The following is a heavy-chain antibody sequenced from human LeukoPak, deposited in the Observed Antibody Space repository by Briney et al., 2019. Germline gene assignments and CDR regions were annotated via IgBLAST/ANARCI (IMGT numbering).Heavy chain of an antibody. CDR1: GGSISSGGYY. D-gene: IGHD3-3*01. Sequence: SETLSLTCTVSGGSISSGGYYWSWIRQPPGKGLEWIGYIYHSGSTYYNPSLKSRVTISVDRSKNQFSLKLSSVTAADTAVYYCASLRGSSYYDFWSGVFDYWGQGTLVTVSS. CDR3: ASLRGSSYYDFWSGVFDY. V-gene: IGHV4-30-2*01. CDR2: IYHSGST. J-gene: IGHJ4*02.